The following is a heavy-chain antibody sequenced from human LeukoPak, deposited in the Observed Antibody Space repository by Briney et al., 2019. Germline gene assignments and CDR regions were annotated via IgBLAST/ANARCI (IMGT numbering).Heavy chain of an antibody. D-gene: IGHD3-22*01. CDR2: IYTSGST. V-gene: IGHV4-4*07. Sequence: PSETLSLTCTVSGGSISSYDWSWIRQPAGKGLEWIGRIYTSGSTNYNPSLRSRVTMSVDTSKNQFSLKLSSVTAADTAVYYCARLDYYDSSGQVIDYWGQGTLVTVSS. CDR1: GGSISSYD. CDR3: ARLDYYDSSGQVIDY. J-gene: IGHJ4*02.